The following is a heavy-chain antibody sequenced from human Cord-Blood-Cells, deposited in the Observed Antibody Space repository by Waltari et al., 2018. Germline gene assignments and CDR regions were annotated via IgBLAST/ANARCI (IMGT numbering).Heavy chain of an antibody. CDR2: INQNGSEK. D-gene: IGHD3-3*02. V-gene: IGHV3-7*01. CDR3: ARGGIFGYEYYFDY. CDR1: GVTFCSYC. Sequence: EVQLVASGGGLVQPGGSLSLSCVASGVTFCSYCLSWVRQAPGKGLEWVTTINQNGSEKYNVDSVKGRFTISRDNAKNSLYLQMNSLRAEDTAVYYCARGGIFGYEYYFDYWGQGTLVTVSS. J-gene: IGHJ4*02.